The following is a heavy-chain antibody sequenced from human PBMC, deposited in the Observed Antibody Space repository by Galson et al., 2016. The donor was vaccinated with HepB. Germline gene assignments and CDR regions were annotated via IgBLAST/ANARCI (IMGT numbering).Heavy chain of an antibody. CDR3: ARAIVVVPTSA. J-gene: IGHJ4*02. Sequence: SCKASGFNFTDYYIHWVRQTPGQGLEWMGWINPNTGDTIYPQKFHDRVTLTTDTSIGTAYMELRRLRLDDTAVYYCARAIVVVPTSAWGQGTLVTVSS. V-gene: IGHV1-2*02. D-gene: IGHD2-15*01. CDR2: INPNTGDT. CDR1: GFNFTDYY.